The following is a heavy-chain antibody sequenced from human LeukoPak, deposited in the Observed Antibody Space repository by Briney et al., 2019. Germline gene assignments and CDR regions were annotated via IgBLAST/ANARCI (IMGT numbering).Heavy chain of an antibody. Sequence: SETLSLTCTVSGGSITNNYWAWIRQPPGKGLEWIGYTHYSGSTNYNPSLKSRVTVSVDTSKNQFSLKLNSVAAADTAVYYCARDRSAAPPDYWGQGTLVTVSS. V-gene: IGHV4-59*01. CDR1: GGSITNNY. CDR3: ARDRSAAPPDY. CDR2: THYSGST. J-gene: IGHJ4*02. D-gene: IGHD6-13*01.